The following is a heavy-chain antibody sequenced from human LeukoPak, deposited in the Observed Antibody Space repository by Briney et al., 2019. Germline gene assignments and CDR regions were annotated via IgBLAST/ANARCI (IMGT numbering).Heavy chain of an antibody. V-gene: IGHV4-38-2*01. D-gene: IGHD3-10*01. CDR3: ARGRGGSGNNVFDY. Sequence: KPSETLSLTCAFSGYSISSANYGAWIRQPPGKGLEWIGSIYHSGSTYYNVSLKTRVTISVNTSQNRFSLKLSSVTAADTAVYYCARGRGGSGNNVFDYWGQGTLVTVSS. CDR2: IYHSGST. J-gene: IGHJ4*02. CDR1: GYSISSANY.